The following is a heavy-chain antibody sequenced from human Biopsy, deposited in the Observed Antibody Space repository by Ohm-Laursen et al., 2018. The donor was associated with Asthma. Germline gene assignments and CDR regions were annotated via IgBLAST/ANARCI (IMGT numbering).Heavy chain of an antibody. CDR3: AKRRGYSGHDNDY. CDR1: GFMFRSFG. J-gene: IGHJ4*02. V-gene: IGHV3-30*18. Sequence: SLRLSCTASGFMFRSFGMHWVRQAPGKGLEWVAVISYDGNHKFYEDSVKGRFTISRDNSKNTLHLQMNSLRTEDTAVYYCAKRRGYSGHDNDYWGQGTLVIVSS. CDR2: ISYDGNHK. D-gene: IGHD5-12*01.